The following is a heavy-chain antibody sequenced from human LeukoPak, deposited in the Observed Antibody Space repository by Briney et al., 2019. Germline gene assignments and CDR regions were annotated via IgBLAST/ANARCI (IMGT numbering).Heavy chain of an antibody. J-gene: IGHJ4*02. V-gene: IGHV1-2*02. CDR2: INPNSGGA. CDR3: AREGGIAARRARGVDY. Sequence: GASVRVSCKASGYTFTGYYMHWVRQAPGQGLEWMGWINPNSGGANYAQKFQGRVTMTRDTSISTAYMELSRLRSDDTAVYYCAREGGIAARRARGVDYWGQGTLVTVSS. CDR1: GYTFTGYY. D-gene: IGHD6-6*01.